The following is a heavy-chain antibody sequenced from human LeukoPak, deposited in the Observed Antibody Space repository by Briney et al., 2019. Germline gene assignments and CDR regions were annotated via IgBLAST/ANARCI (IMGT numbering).Heavy chain of an antibody. CDR1: GGSFSGYY. V-gene: IGHV4-34*01. D-gene: IGHD3-10*01. CDR3: ARVEWIQYGSGSYYSPLFDS. J-gene: IGHJ4*02. CDR2: INHSGST. Sequence: PSETLSLTCTVYGGSFSGYYWSWIRQPPGNGLEWIGEINHSGSTNYNTSLKSRVTISVDTSKNRFSLKLHSVTAADTAVYYCARVEWIQYGSGSYYSPLFDSWGQGTLVTVSS.